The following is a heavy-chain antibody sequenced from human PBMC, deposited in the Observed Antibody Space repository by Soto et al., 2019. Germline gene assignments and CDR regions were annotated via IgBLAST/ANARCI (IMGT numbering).Heavy chain of an antibody. Sequence: VASVKVSCKASGSTFSSYAISWVRQAPGQGLEWMGGIIPIFGTANYAQKFQGRVTITADKSTSTAYMELSSLRSEDTAVYYCARVGLFGGALGDWGQGTLVTSPQ. J-gene: IGHJ4*02. CDR3: ARVGLFGGALGD. D-gene: IGHD3-3*01. V-gene: IGHV1-69*06. CDR2: IIPIFGTA. CDR1: GSTFSSYA.